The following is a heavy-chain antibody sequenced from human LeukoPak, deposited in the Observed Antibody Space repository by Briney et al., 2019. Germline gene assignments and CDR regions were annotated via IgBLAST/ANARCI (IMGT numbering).Heavy chain of an antibody. CDR2: ISYDGSNK. J-gene: IGHJ4*02. CDR3: ARVRGYGGKSPYFDY. D-gene: IGHD4-23*01. CDR1: GFTFSSYA. V-gene: IGHV3-30*04. Sequence: GGSLRLSCAASGFTFSSYAMHWVRQAPGKGLEWVAVISYDGSNKYYADSVKGRFTISRDNSKNTLYLQMNSLRAEDTAVYYCARVRGYGGKSPYFDYWGQGTLVTVSS.